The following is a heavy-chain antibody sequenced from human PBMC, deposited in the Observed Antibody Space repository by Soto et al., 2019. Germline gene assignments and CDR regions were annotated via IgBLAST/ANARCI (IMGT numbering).Heavy chain of an antibody. V-gene: IGHV3-53*01. D-gene: IGHD3-10*01. CDR2: IYSDGRT. CDR1: ELTLSSNY. J-gene: IGHJ4*02. Sequence: RLSCAASELTLSSNYMTWVRQAPGKGLEWVSLIYSDGRTYHADSVKGRFTISRDDFRNTVYLQMNSLRAEDTAVYYCARAYGAGSYFCDYWGQGTPVTVSS. CDR3: ARAYGAGSYFCDY.